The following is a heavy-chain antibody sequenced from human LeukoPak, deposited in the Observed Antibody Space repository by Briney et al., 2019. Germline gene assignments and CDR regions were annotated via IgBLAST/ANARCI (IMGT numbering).Heavy chain of an antibody. D-gene: IGHD5-24*01. CDR1: GFTFSTYS. V-gene: IGHV3-48*01. CDR2: ISSSSSNI. CDR3: ARAPRDGYNFDY. J-gene: IGHJ4*02. Sequence: GGSLRLSCAASGFTFSTYSMNWVRQAPGMGLEWISYISSSSSNIYHADSVKGRFTISRDNSKNTLYLQMNSLRAEDTAVYYCARAPRDGYNFDYWGQGTLVTVSS.